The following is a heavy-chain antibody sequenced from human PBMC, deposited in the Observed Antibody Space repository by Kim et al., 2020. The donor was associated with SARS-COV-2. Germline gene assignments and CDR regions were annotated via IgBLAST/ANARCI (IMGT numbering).Heavy chain of an antibody. CDR1: GFTFSSYA. CDR3: AKDSYYGSGSYYKIRWFDP. Sequence: GGSLRLSCAASGFTFSSYAMSWVRQAPGKGLEWVSAISGSGGSTYYADSVKGRFTISRDNSKNTLYLQMNSLRAEDTAVYYCAKDSYYGSGSYYKIRWFDPWGQGTLVTVSS. J-gene: IGHJ5*02. V-gene: IGHV3-23*01. CDR2: ISGSGGST. D-gene: IGHD3-10*01.